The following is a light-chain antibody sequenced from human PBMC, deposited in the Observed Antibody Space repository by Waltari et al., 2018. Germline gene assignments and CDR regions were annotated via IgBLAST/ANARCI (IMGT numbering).Light chain of an antibody. CDR2: DNN. CDR1: PSNIGNYY. J-gene: IGLJ2*01. V-gene: IGLV1-51*01. Sequence: QSVLTQPPSVSAAPGQKVTISCSGSPSNIGNYYVSWYNQVQGEAPKLHIFDNNKRPSGIPDRFSASKSGTSATLCITGLQTGDEADYYCATWDNSLRNVVFGGGTKLTVL. CDR3: ATWDNSLRNVV.